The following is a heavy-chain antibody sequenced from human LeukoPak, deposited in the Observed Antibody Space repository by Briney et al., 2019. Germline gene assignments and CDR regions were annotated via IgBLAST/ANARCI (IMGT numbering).Heavy chain of an antibody. Sequence: ASVKVSCKASGYTFTSYYMHWVRQAPGQGLEWMGIINPSGGSTSYAQKFHGRVTMTRDTSTSTVYMELSSLRSDDTAVYYCARVYYDSSGYYYDGGFDYWGQGTLVTVSS. V-gene: IGHV1-46*01. CDR3: ARVYYDSSGYYYDGGFDY. CDR2: INPSGGST. CDR1: GYTFTSYY. J-gene: IGHJ4*02. D-gene: IGHD3-22*01.